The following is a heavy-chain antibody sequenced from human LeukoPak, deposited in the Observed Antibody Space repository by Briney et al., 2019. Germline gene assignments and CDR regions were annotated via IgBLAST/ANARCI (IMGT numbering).Heavy chain of an antibody. CDR1: GFIFSVYA. CDR2: ISGSGGST. D-gene: IGHD3-9*01. V-gene: IGHV3-23*01. Sequence: GGSLRLSCAASGFIFSVYAMSWVPQAPGKGLEWVSTISGSGGSTHYADSVKGRFTIPRGNSKKTLYLQMNSLRAEGTAVYYCAKDLTRGALDIWDQGTMVTVSS. CDR3: AKDLTRGALDI. J-gene: IGHJ3*02.